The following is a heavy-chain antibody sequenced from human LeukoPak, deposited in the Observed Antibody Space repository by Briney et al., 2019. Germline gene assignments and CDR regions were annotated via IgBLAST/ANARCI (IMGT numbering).Heavy chain of an antibody. CDR2: IIPILGIA. J-gene: IGHJ4*02. CDR1: GGTFSSYA. Sequence: SVKVSCKASGGTFSSYAISWVRQAPGQGLEWMGRIIPILGIANYAQRFQGRVTITADESTSTAYMELSSLRSEDTAVYYCAVAYGDYRFDYWGQGTLVTVSS. D-gene: IGHD4-17*01. CDR3: AVAYGDYRFDY. V-gene: IGHV1-69*04.